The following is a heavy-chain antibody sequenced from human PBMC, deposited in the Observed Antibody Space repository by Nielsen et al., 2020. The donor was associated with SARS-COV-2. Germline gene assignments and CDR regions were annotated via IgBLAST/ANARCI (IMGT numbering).Heavy chain of an antibody. V-gene: IGHV3-7*03. J-gene: IGHJ6*02. D-gene: IGHD3-10*01. Sequence: GESLKISCAAPGFSLSNYWMSWVRQAPGKGLEWVANIRQDGSEKYYVDAVKGRFTISRDNAKNSLYLQMNSLRAEDTAVYYCARERGSRSMDVWGQGTTVTVSS. CDR1: GFSLSNYW. CDR2: IRQDGSEK. CDR3: ARERGSRSMDV.